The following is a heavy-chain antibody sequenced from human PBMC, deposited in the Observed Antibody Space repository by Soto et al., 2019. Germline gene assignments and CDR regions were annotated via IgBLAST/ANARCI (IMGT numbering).Heavy chain of an antibody. Sequence: SETLSLTCTVSGGSISSSSYYWGWIRQPPGKGLEWIGSIYYSGSTYYNPSLKSRVTISVDTSKNQFSLKLSSVTAADTAVYYCERDWNYATFDICGPGTMVTVSS. CDR2: IYYSGST. CDR1: GGSISSSSYY. J-gene: IGHJ3*02. V-gene: IGHV4-39*02. CDR3: ERDWNYATFDI. D-gene: IGHD1-7*01.